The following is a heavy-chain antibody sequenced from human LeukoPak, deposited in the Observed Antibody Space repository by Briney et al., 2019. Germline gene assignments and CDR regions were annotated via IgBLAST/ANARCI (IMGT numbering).Heavy chain of an antibody. Sequence: PGGSLRLSCAASGFSLSAYGVHWVRQAPGKGLEWVAVIWYDGTSKDYADSVEGRFTFSRDNSKNTLYLQMSSLTVEDTAVYYCARALTPNDRLVLDYWGQGTLVTVSS. V-gene: IGHV3-33*01. CDR2: IWYDGTSK. CDR3: ARALTPNDRLVLDY. D-gene: IGHD6-19*01. CDR1: GFSLSAYG. J-gene: IGHJ4*02.